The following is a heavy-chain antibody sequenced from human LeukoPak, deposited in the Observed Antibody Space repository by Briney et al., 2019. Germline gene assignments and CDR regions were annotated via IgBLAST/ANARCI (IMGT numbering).Heavy chain of an antibody. J-gene: IGHJ3*02. D-gene: IGHD3-22*01. CDR3: AKDEPAPAPKYYYDSSGYYYKNAFDI. CDR1: GFSVISNY. Sequence: PGGSLRLSCVASGFSVISNYMSWVRQAPGKGLEWVSAISGSGGSTYYADSVKGRFTISRDNSKNTLYLQMNSLRAEDTAVYYCAKDEPAPAPKYYYDSSGYYYKNAFDIWGQGTMVTVSS. CDR2: ISGSGGST. V-gene: IGHV3-23*01.